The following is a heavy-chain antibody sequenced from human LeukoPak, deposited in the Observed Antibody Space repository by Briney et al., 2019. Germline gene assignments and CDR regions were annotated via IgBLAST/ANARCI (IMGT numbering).Heavy chain of an antibody. CDR3: ARPLQGIVGATGFDY. CDR2: IYPSDSDT. D-gene: IGHD1-26*01. V-gene: IGHV5-51*01. J-gene: IGHJ4*02. CDR1: EYSFATYW. Sequence: GESLKIPCQGSEYSFATYWIAWLRQMPGKGLEWMGIIYPSDSDTRYSPSFQGQVTISADKSIKTAYRQWSSLKASDTAMYYCARPLQGIVGATGFDYWGQGTLVTVSS.